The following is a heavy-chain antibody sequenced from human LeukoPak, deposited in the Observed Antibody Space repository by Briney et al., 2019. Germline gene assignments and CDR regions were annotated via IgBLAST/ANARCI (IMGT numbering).Heavy chain of an antibody. D-gene: IGHD2-2*02. CDR1: GGSVTKYY. J-gene: IGHJ5*01. V-gene: IGHV4-59*02. CDR2: IFHTGIT. CDR3: ARDLFPINWFES. Sequence: SETLSLTCTVSGGSVTKYYWHWIRQAPGKGMEWIGFIFHTGITNYNPSLKSRVTISVDTSKNQFSLKLTSVTAADTAVYFCARDLFPINWFESWGQGTLVTVSS.